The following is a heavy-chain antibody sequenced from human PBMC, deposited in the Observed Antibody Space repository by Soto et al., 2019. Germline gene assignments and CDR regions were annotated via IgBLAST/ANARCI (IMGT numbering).Heavy chain of an antibody. J-gene: IGHJ4*02. CDR2: IYYSGST. CDR1: GGSISSGGYY. CDR3: ARAAGVVVAASLDY. D-gene: IGHD2-15*01. Sequence: TLSLTGAVSGGSISSGGYYWSWIRQHPGKGLEWIGYIYYSGSTYYNPSLKSRVTISVDTSKNQFSLKLSSVTAADTAVYYCARAAGVVVAASLDYWGQGTLVTVSS. V-gene: IGHV4-31*11.